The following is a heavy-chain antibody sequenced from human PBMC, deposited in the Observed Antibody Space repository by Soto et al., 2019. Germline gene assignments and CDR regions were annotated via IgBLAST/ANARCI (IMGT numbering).Heavy chain of an antibody. J-gene: IGHJ6*02. CDR2: VWYDGGNK. CDR3: VRAAGYSGNDYVYYYGMDV. V-gene: IGHV3-33*01. CDR1: GFTFSSYG. Sequence: QVQLVKSGGGVVQPGRSLRLSCAASGFTFSSYGMHWVRQAPGKGLEWVALVWYDGGNKYYADSVKGRFTISRDNSKNTLYLQMNSLRDKDTAVYYCVRAAGYSGNDYVYYYGMDVWGQGTTVTVSS. D-gene: IGHD5-12*01.